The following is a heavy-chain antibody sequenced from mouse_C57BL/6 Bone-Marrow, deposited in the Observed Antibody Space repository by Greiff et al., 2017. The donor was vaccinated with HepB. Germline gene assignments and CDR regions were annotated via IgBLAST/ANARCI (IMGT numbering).Heavy chain of an antibody. D-gene: IGHD2-4*01. CDR3: AVYDYDYFDY. J-gene: IGHJ2*01. V-gene: IGHV1-4*01. CDR1: GYTFTSYT. CDR2: INPSSGYT. Sequence: VQLQESGAELARPGASVKMSCKASGYTFTSYTMHWVKQRPGQGLEWIGYINPSSGYTKYNQKFKDKATLTADKSSSTAYMQLSSLTSEDSAVCYCAVYDYDYFDYWGQGATLTVSS.